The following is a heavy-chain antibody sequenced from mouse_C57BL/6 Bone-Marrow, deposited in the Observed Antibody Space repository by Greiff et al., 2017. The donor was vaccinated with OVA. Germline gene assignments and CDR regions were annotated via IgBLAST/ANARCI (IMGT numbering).Heavy chain of an antibody. Sequence: LEESGAELVRPGTSVKMSCKASGYTFTNYWIGWAKQRPGHGLEWIGDIYPGGGYTNYNEKFKGKATLTADKSSSTAYMQFSSLTSEDSAIYYCARGGLLWGVYAMDYWGQGTSVTVSS. V-gene: IGHV1-63*01. CDR1: GYTFTNYW. CDR3: ARGGLLWGVYAMDY. CDR2: IYPGGGYT. D-gene: IGHD2-1*01. J-gene: IGHJ4*01.